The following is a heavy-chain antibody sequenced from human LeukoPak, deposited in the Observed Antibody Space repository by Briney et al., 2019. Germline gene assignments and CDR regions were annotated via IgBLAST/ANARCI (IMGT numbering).Heavy chain of an antibody. V-gene: IGHV1-69*04. CDR3: ARDKGAVAYNAFDI. CDR2: IIPILGIA. CDR1: GGTFSSYA. Sequence: GASVKVSCKASGGTFSSYAISWVRQAPGQGLEWMGRIIPILGIANYAQKFQGRVTSTADKSTSTAYMELSSLRSEDTAVYYCARDKGAVAYNAFDIWGQGTMVTVSS. J-gene: IGHJ3*02. D-gene: IGHD6-19*01.